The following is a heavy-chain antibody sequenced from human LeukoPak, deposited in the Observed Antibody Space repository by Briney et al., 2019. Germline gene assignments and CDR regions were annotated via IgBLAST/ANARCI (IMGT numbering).Heavy chain of an antibody. V-gene: IGHV1-2*02. J-gene: IGHJ4*02. Sequence: AAVTVSCKSSGYTFTGYYIHWVRPAPGQGLEWMGWINPNSGGTKYAQKFQGRVTMTRDTSISTAYMELSSLRSDEAAVYYCARGRLATYYYFDDWGQGTLVTVSS. CDR2: INPNSGGT. D-gene: IGHD5-12*01. CDR1: GYTFTGYY. CDR3: ARGRLATYYYFDD.